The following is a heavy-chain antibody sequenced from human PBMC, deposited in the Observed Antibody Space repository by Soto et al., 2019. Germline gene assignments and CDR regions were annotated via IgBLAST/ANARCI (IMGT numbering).Heavy chain of an antibody. J-gene: IGHJ4*02. Sequence: LSQASETLSLTCAVYGGSFSGYYWSWIRQPPGKGLEWIGEINHSGSTNYNPSLKSRVTISVDTSKNQFSLKLSSVTAADTAVYYCARGSVPYYYGSGSYPKRGYFDYWGQGTLVTVSS. V-gene: IGHV4-34*01. CDR1: GGSFSGYY. D-gene: IGHD3-10*01. CDR2: INHSGST. CDR3: ARGSVPYYYGSGSYPKRGYFDY.